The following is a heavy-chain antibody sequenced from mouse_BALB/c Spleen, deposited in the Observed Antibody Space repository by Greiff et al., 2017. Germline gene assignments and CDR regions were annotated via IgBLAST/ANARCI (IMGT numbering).Heavy chain of an antibody. J-gene: IGHJ4*01. CDR3: AREEAKRGAMDY. CDR1: GFTFTDYY. Sequence: EVKLMESGGGLVQPGGSLRLSCATSGFTFTDYYMSWVRQPPGKALEWLGFIRNKANGYTTEYSASVKGRFTISRDNSQSILYLQMNTLRAEDSATYYCAREEAKRGAMDYWGQGTSVTVSS. CDR2: IRNKANGYTT. V-gene: IGHV7-3*02.